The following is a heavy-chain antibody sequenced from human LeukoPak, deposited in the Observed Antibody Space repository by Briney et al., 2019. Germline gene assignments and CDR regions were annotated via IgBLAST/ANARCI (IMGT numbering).Heavy chain of an antibody. V-gene: IGHV5-51*01. J-gene: IGHJ4*02. CDR1: GYSFTSYW. CDR2: IYPGDSDT. CDR3: ARKSHSSSWTHFDY. D-gene: IGHD6-13*01. Sequence: GESLKISCKGSGYSFTSYWIGWVRQTPGKGLGWMGIIYPGDSDTRYSPSFQGQVTISADKSISTAYLQWSSLKASDTAMYYCARKSHSSSWTHFDYWGQGTLVTVSS.